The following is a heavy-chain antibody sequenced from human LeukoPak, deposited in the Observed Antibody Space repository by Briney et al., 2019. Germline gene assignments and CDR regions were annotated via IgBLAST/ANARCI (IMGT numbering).Heavy chain of an antibody. CDR1: GYTFTSYY. Sequence: GASVKVSCKASGYTFTSYYMHWVRQAPGQGLEWMGIINPSGGSTSYAQKFQGRVTMTRDTSTSTVYMELSSLRSEDPAVYYCARDLPVINWFDPWGQGTLVTVSS. CDR3: ARDLPVINWFDP. CDR2: INPSGGST. V-gene: IGHV1-46*01. J-gene: IGHJ5*02.